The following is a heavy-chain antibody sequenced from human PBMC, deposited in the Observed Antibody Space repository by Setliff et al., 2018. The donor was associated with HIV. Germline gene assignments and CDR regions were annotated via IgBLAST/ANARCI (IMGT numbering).Heavy chain of an antibody. V-gene: IGHV4-38-2*02. CDR1: GYSISSGYY. CDR3: ARDIQAAGTGWFDP. Sequence: SETLSLTCAVSGYSISSGYYWGWIRQPPGKGLEWIGSIYHSGSTYYNPSLKSRVTISLDTSKNQFSLKLGSVTAADTAVYYCARDIQAAGTGWFDPWGQGTLVTVS. D-gene: IGHD6-13*01. J-gene: IGHJ5*02. CDR2: IYHSGST.